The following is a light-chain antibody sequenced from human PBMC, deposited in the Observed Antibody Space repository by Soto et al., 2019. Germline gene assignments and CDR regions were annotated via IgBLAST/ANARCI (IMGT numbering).Light chain of an antibody. Sequence: QSALTQPASVSGSPGQSITISCTGTSSDVGNYKYVSWYQQHPGKAPKLMIYEVSNRPSGVSNRFSGSKSGNTASLTISGLQAEDETDYYCAAWDDSLNGYVFGTGTKVTVL. CDR1: SSDVGNYKY. CDR3: AAWDDSLNGYV. V-gene: IGLV2-14*01. CDR2: EVS. J-gene: IGLJ1*01.